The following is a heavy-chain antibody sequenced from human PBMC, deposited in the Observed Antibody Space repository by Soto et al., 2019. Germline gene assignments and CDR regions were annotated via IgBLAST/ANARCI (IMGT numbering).Heavy chain of an antibody. CDR3: ATGGIAAVISDY. D-gene: IGHD6-13*01. CDR1: GFTFSNYA. J-gene: IGHJ4*02. Sequence: GGSLRLSCSASGFTFSNYAMSWVRQAPGKGLEWVSAISDTSISTYYGDSVKGRFIVSRDNSKNTLYLQMNSLRAEDTAVYYCATGGIAAVISDYWGQGTLVTV. V-gene: IGHV3-23*01. CDR2: ISDTSIST.